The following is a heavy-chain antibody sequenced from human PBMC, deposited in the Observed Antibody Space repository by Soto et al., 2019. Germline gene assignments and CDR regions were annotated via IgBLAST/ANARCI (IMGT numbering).Heavy chain of an antibody. CDR1: GFTFSSYW. V-gene: IGHV3-74*01. J-gene: IGHJ4*02. CDR2: INSDESST. CDR3: ARGPPAAIGPDY. Sequence: QPGGSLRLSCAASGFTFSSYWMHWVRQAPGKGLVWVSRINSDESSTTYADSVKGRFTISRDNAQNTLYLQMNSLRAEDTAVYYCARGPPAAIGPDYWGQGTLVTVSS. D-gene: IGHD2-2*01.